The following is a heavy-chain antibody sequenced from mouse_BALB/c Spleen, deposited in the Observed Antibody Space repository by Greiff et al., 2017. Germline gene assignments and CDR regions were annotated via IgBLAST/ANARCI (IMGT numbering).Heavy chain of an antibody. J-gene: IGHJ2*01. CDR2: ISTYYGDA. CDR1: GYTFTDYA. D-gene: IGHD1-2*01. V-gene: IGHV1S137*01. CDR3: AREGDYGYGDY. Sequence: QVQLQQSGAELVRPGVSVKISCKGSGYTFTDYAMHWVKQSHAKSLEWIGVISTYYGDASYNQKFKGKATMTVDKSSSTAYMELARLTSEDSAIYYCAREGDYGYGDYWGQGTTLTVSS.